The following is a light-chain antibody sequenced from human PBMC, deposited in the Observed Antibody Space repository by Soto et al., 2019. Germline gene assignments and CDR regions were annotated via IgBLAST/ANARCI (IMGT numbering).Light chain of an antibody. J-gene: IGKJ1*01. CDR2: DAF. CDR3: QQRSSWT. CDR1: QSVSSY. Sequence: EIVLTQSPATLSLSPGERATLSCRASQSVSSYLAWYQQKPGQAPSLLIYDAFNRATGTPARFSGSGSGTDFTLTISSLEPEDFAVYYCQQRSSWTFGQGTKVDIK. V-gene: IGKV3-11*01.